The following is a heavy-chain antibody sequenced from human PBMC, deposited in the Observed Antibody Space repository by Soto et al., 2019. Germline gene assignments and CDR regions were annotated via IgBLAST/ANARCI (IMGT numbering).Heavy chain of an antibody. Sequence: PGGSLRLSCAASGFTVSSNYMSWVRQAPGKGLEWVSVIYSGGSTYYADSVKGRFTISRDNSKNTLYLQMNSLRAEDTAVYYCARFGCSGGSCYSDLWFDPWGRGTLVTVSS. CDR2: IYSGGST. D-gene: IGHD2-15*01. CDR3: ARFGCSGGSCYSDLWFDP. V-gene: IGHV3-66*01. CDR1: GFTVSSNY. J-gene: IGHJ5*02.